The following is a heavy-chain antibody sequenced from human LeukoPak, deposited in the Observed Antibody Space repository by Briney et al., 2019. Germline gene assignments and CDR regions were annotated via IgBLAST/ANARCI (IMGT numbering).Heavy chain of an antibody. CDR3: AKDGGYDLCYYYMDV. J-gene: IGHJ6*03. Sequence: GGSLRLSCAASGFTFSSYAMSWVRQAPGKGLEWVSAISGSGGSTYYADSVKGRFTISRDNSKNTLYLQMNSLRAEDTAVYYCAKDGGYDLCYYYMDVWGKGTTVTVSS. CDR1: GFTFSSYA. CDR2: ISGSGGST. D-gene: IGHD3-3*01. V-gene: IGHV3-23*01.